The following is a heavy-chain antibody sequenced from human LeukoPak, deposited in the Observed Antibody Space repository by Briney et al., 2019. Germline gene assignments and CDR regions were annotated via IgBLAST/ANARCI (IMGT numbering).Heavy chain of an antibody. CDR3: ARGRIAALPEFQR. V-gene: IGHV1-2*06. CDR2: INPNSGGT. D-gene: IGHD6-13*01. Sequence: ASVKVSCKASGYTFTGYYMHWVRQAPGQGLEWMGRINPNSGGTNYAQKFQGRVTMTRDTSISTAYMELSRLRSDDTAVYYCARGRIAALPEFQRWGQGTLVTVSS. CDR1: GYTFTGYY. J-gene: IGHJ1*01.